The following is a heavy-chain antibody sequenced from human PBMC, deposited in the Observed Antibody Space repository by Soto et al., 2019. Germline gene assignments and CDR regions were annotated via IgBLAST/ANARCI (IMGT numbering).Heavy chain of an antibody. V-gene: IGHV3-23*01. CDR2: ISGSGSDT. Sequence: GSLRLSCAASGLTFSGYVLGWVRQAPWKGLEWVSSISGSGSDTYYADSVKGRFTISRDNSKNTLYLQMNSLRAEDTAVYYCVKGFDLPSAGHRAQGTSVTVSS. CDR3: VKGFDLPSAGH. CDR1: GLTFSGYV. D-gene: IGHD2-2*01. J-gene: IGHJ4*02.